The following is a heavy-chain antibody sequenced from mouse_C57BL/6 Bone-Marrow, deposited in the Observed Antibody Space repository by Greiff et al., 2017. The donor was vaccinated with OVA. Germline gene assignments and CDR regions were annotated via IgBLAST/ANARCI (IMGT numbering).Heavy chain of an antibody. Sequence: VKLQESGPELVKPGASVKISCKASGYAFSSSWMNWVKQRPGKGLEWIGRMYPGDGATNYNGKFKGKATLTADKSSSTAYMQLSSLTSVDSAVYFCASHDDGYYASYFDYWGQGTTLTVSS. CDR2: MYPGDGAT. CDR3: ASHDDGYYASYFDY. CDR1: GYAFSSSW. V-gene: IGHV1-82*01. J-gene: IGHJ2*01. D-gene: IGHD2-3*01.